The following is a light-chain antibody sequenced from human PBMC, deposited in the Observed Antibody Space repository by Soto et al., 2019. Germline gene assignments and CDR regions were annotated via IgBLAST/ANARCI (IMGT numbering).Light chain of an antibody. CDR2: DAS. Sequence: EIVMTQSPATLSVSPGERATLSCWASQSVGTNLAWYLQKPGQPPRLLIYDASTRATGISARFGGGGSGTDFTFTVSSLRPEDSAVYFCQQFNAWPYTFGRGTRLEIK. CDR1: QSVGTN. V-gene: IGKV3-15*01. CDR3: QQFNAWPYT. J-gene: IGKJ5*01.